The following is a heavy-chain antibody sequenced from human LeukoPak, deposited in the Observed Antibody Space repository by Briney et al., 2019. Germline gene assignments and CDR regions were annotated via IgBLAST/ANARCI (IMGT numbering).Heavy chain of an antibody. CDR3: ARGTVIRGVITPAPDY. CDR1: GFTVSSNY. CDR2: IYSGGST. Sequence: GGSLRLSCAASGFTVSSNYMSWVRQAPGKGLEWVSVIYSGGSTYYADSVKGRFTISRDNSKNTLYLQMNSLRAEDTAVYYCARGTVIRGVITPAPDYWGQGTLVTVSS. J-gene: IGHJ4*02. V-gene: IGHV3-53*01. D-gene: IGHD3-10*01.